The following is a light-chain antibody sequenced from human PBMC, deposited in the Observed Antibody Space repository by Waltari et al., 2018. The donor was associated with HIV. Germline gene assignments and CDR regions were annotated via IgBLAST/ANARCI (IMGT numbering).Light chain of an antibody. CDR2: DVS. J-gene: IGLJ2*01. CDR1: SSDVGGYNL. CDR3: CAYAGSTTYVI. V-gene: IGLV2-23*02. Sequence: QSALTQPASVSGSPGQSITISCTGTSSDVGGYNLVSWYQQHPGKAPKPMIYDVSKRPSGVSNRFSGSKSGNTASLTMSGLQAEDEADYYCCAYAGSTTYVIFGGGTKLTVL.